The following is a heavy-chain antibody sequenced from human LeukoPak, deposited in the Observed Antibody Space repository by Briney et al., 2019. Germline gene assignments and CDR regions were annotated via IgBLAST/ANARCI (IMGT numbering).Heavy chain of an antibody. V-gene: IGHV4-34*01. Sequence: SETLSLTCAVYGGSFSGYYWSWIRQPPGKGLEWIGEINHSGSTNYNPSLKSRVTISVDTSKNQFSLKLSSVTAADTAVYYCARMSLDCSSTSCQGVDYWGQGTLVTVSS. CDR3: ARMSLDCSSTSCQGVDY. D-gene: IGHD2-2*01. CDR2: INHSGST. J-gene: IGHJ4*02. CDR1: GGSFSGYY.